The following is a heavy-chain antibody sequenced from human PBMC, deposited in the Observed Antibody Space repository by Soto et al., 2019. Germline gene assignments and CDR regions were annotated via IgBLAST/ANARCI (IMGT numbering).Heavy chain of an antibody. Sequence: QVQLVQSGAEVKKPGSSVKVSCTASGGASSTDTISWLRRTPGQGLEWMGRIIPMFGMAKYQQKFHDRLTITADRSSHTAYMERGSLRSDDTAVYYGARGTPVPTYLVDSWGQGTLLTVSS. CDR2: IIPMFGMA. CDR1: GGASSTDT. V-gene: IGHV1-69*02. J-gene: IGHJ4*02. D-gene: IGHD4-17*01. CDR3: ARGTPVPTYLVDS.